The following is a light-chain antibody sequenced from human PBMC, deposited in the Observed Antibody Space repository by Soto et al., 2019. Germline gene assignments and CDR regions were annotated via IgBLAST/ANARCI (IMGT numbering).Light chain of an antibody. V-gene: IGKV1-9*01. Sequence: DIQLTQSPSFLSAVVGDRVTITCRASQDITSYVAWYQQQPEKAPKLLIFATSRLQNGVPSRFSGSGSGTEFTLTISSLQPEDFATYYCQQVQSFPFSFGPGTKVDIQ. CDR2: ATS. CDR1: QDITSY. CDR3: QQVQSFPFS. J-gene: IGKJ3*01.